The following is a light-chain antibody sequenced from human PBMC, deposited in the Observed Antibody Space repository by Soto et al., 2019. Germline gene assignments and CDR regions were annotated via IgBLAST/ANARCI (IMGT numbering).Light chain of an antibody. Sequence: DIQMTQSPSSLAGSVGDRVTITCRASENISRHLNWYQQKPGKAPKLLIYAASSLQNGVPSRFRGGGSGTDFTLTIINLQPEDFATYYCQQTYTTLSITFGQGTPLE. J-gene: IGKJ5*01. CDR2: AAS. V-gene: IGKV1-39*01. CDR3: QQTYTTLSIT. CDR1: ENISRH.